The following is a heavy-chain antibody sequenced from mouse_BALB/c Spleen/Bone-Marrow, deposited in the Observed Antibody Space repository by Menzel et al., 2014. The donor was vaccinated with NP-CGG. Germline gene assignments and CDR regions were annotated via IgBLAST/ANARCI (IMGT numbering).Heavy chain of an antibody. CDR2: ISCKSTNYTT. CDR3: VRQDYDYPMDY. CDR1: GFTFNIYA. V-gene: IGHV10-1*01. D-gene: IGHD2-4*01. Sequence: EVKLMGSGGGLVQPKGSLKLSCAASGFTFNIYAMNWVRQAPRKGLEWVARISCKSTNYTTCYADSVKDRFTISSDDSQSMLYLQMNSLKTEDTAIYYCVRQDYDYPMDYWGQGTSVTVSS. J-gene: IGHJ4*01.